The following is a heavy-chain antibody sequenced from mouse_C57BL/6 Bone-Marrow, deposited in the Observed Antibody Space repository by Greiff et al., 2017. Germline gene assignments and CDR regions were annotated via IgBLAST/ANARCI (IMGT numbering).Heavy chain of an antibody. CDR1: GYTFTDYN. J-gene: IGHJ3*01. CDR3: ALYDGYYLAWFAY. D-gene: IGHD2-3*01. CDR2: INPNNGGT. Sequence: EVQLVESGPELVKPGASVKMSCKASGYTFTDYNMHWVKQSHGKSLEWIGYINPNNGGTSYNQKSKGKATLTVHKSSSTAYMELRSLTSEDSAVYYCALYDGYYLAWFAYWGQGTLVTVSA. V-gene: IGHV1-22*01.